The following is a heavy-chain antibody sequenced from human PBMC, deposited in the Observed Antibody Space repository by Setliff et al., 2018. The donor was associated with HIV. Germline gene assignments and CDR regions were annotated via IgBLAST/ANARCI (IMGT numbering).Heavy chain of an antibody. Sequence: SETLSLTCTVSGGSISSGTYYWSWVRQPAGKGLEWIGRIYTSGSTNYNPSLKSRVTISLDTSKNQFSLKLSSVTAADTAVYYCARVGYSSSWYWAGAFDIWGQGTMVTVSS. CDR3: ARVGYSSSWYWAGAFDI. D-gene: IGHD6-13*01. CDR2: IYTSGST. CDR1: GGSISSGTYY. V-gene: IGHV4-61*02. J-gene: IGHJ3*02.